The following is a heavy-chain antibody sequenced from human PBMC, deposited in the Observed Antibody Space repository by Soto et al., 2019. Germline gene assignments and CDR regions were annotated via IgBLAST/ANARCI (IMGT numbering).Heavy chain of an antibody. CDR3: ATPFLTRSSWRNTLGEDYQYGTDV. CDR1: GGSIISTSSC. V-gene: IGHV4-39*01. Sequence: SETLSLTCKVSGGSIISTSSCCVWVRQPPWRGLELIGSGYYDGNTYYNPSLKSRISISIDSSKNEFSLRLSSVTAADTAIYYCATPFLTRSSWRNTLGEDYQYGTDVWGQGTTVTVSS. CDR2: GYYDGNT. D-gene: IGHD3-16*01. J-gene: IGHJ6*02.